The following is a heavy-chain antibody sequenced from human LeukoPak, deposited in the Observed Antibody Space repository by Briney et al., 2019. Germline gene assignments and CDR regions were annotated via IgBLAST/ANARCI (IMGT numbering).Heavy chain of an antibody. CDR1: ESTLRMFG. D-gene: IGHD5-24*01. CDR3: VTGGPRRRDGYTGVYDAFDI. V-gene: IGHV3-7*02. CDR2: RKKEGREI. Sequence: PGGSLRLSCEASESTLRMFGMSWVGQAQGKGRGGGAKRKKEGREIYYVDPVKGRFTISRDDAKNSLFLQMNSLRAEDTAVYYCVTGGPRRRDGYTGVYDAFDIWGHGTMVTVSS. J-gene: IGHJ3*02.